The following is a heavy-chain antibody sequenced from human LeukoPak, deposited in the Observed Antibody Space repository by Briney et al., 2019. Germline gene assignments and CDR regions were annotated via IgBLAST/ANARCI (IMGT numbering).Heavy chain of an antibody. CDR3: ARRVTMIVVVITHAFDI. CDR1: GGSISSSNW. CDR2: IYHSGST. D-gene: IGHD3-22*01. V-gene: IGHV4-4*02. J-gene: IGHJ3*02. Sequence: SGTLSLTCAVSGGSISSSNWWSWVRQPPGKGLEWIGEIYHSGSTNYNPSLKSRVTISVDKSKNQFSLKLCSVTAADTAVYYCARRVTMIVVVITHAFDIWGQGTMVTVSS.